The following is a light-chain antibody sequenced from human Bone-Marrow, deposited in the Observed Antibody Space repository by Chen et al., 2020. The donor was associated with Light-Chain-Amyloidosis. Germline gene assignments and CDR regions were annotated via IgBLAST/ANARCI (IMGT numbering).Light chain of an antibody. Sequence: SLVLTQSSAVVAAPRQTATTSCGGNNIGSTSVHWYQQTPGQAPLLVVYDDSDRPSGIPERLSGSNSGNTATLTISRVEAGDEADYYCQVWDRSSDRPVFGGGTKLTVL. J-gene: IGLJ3*02. CDR2: DDS. CDR1: NIGSTS. CDR3: QVWDRSSDRPV. V-gene: IGLV3-21*02.